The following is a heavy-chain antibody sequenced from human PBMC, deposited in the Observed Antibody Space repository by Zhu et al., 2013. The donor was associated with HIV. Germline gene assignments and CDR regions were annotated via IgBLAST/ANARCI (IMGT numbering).Heavy chain of an antibody. CDR2: IIPIFGTA. Sequence: QVQLVQSGAEVKKPGSSVKVSCKASGGTFSSYAISWVRQAPGQGLEWMGGIIPIFGTANYAQKFQGRVTITADESTSTAYMELSSLRSEDTAVYYCARDKGLPYSSSWSNRANNWFDPWGQGTLVTVSS. J-gene: IGHJ5*02. CDR1: GGTFSSYA. D-gene: IGHD6-13*01. V-gene: IGHV1-69*01. CDR3: ARDKGLPYSSSWSNRANNWFDP.